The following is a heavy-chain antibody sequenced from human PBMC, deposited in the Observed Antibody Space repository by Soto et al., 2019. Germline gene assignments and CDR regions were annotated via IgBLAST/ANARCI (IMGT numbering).Heavy chain of an antibody. Sequence: SGTLPLTCTVSGSTISSGGYYWIWVRQLKGKGLEWIGYIYFSGTTYYNPSLESRVSISLDTSQNQFSLKLSSVSAADTAVYYCASGEAWGVRLDYWGQGTRVTVSS. CDR3: ASGEAWGVRLDY. V-gene: IGHV4-31*03. CDR1: GSTISSGGYY. D-gene: IGHD2-21*01. CDR2: IYFSGTT. J-gene: IGHJ4*02.